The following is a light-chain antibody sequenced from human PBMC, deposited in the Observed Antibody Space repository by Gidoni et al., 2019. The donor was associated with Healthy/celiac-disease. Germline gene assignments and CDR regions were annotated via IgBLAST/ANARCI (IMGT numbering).Light chain of an antibody. CDR3: QQYNNWPPLT. V-gene: IGKV3D-15*01. CDR1: QSVSSN. Sequence: EIVMTQSPATLSVSPGERATLSCRASQSVSSNLAWYQQKPGQAPRLLIDGASIRATGIPARFSGSGSGTEFTLTISSLQSEDFAVYYCQQYNNWPPLTFGGGTKVEIK. J-gene: IGKJ4*01. CDR2: GAS.